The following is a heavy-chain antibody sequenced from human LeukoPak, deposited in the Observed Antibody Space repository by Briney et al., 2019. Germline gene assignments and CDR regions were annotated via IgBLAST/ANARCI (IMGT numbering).Heavy chain of an antibody. CDR1: GYTFTSYG. V-gene: IGHV1-18*01. CDR2: ISAYNGNT. J-gene: IGHJ5*02. Sequence: ASVKVSCRPSGYTFTSYGLSWVRQAPGQGLEWMGWISAYNGNTNYTQKLQGRVTMTTDTSTSTAYMELRSLRSDDTAVYYCARDGELWFGEQYNWFDLWGEGTLVTVSS. D-gene: IGHD3-10*01. CDR3: ARDGELWFGEQYNWFDL.